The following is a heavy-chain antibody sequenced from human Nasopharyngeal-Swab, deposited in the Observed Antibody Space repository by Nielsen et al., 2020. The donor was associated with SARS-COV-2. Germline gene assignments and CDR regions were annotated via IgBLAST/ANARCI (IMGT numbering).Heavy chain of an antibody. D-gene: IGHD1-26*01. V-gene: IGHV3-30*18. CDR3: AKDRRSWPKGSDY. Sequence: WIRQPPGKGLEWVAVISYDGSNKYYADSVKGRFTISRGNSKNTLYLQMNSLRAEDTAVYYCAKDRRSWPKGSDYWGQGTLVTVSS. CDR2: ISYDGSNK. J-gene: IGHJ4*02.